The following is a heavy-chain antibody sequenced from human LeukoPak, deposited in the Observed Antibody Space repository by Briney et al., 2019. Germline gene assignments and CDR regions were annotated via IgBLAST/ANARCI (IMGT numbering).Heavy chain of an antibody. CDR2: IYYSGGT. CDR3: ARRLLYYFDH. V-gene: IGHV4-59*08. D-gene: IGHD2/OR15-2a*01. Sequence: SETLSLTCTVSGGSISSYYWSWIRQPPGKGLEWIGNIYYSGGTNYNPSLKSRVTISVDTSKNQFSLKLSSVTAADTAVYYCARRLLYYFDHWGQGMLVTVSS. CDR1: GGSISSYY. J-gene: IGHJ4*02.